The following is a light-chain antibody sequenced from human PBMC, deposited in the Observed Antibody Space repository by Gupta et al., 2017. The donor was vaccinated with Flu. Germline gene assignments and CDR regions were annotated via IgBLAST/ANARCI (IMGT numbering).Light chain of an antibody. CDR3: QKYNSAPRT. CDR2: AAS. J-gene: IGKJ1*01. V-gene: IGKV1-27*01. Sequence: PSSLSASVGDRVTMTCRASQGISNYLAWYQQKPGKVPKLLLYAASTLQSGVPTRFSGSGSGTDFTLTISSLQPEDVATYYCQKYNSAPRTFGQGTKVEIK. CDR1: QGISNY.